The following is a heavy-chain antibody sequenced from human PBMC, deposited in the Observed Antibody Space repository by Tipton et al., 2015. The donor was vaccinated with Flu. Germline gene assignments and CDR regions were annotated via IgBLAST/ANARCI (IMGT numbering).Heavy chain of an antibody. CDR3: ARVSGYYDSSGTRNDAFCI. J-gene: IGHJ3*02. D-gene: IGHD3-22*01. V-gene: IGHV4-59*01. CDR1: GGSISSYY. CDR2: IYYSGRT. Sequence: TLSLTCTVSGGSISSYYCSWIRQRPGQGLEWSGYIYYSGRTNYNSSLKSRITISVDTSKNQFSSTVSSGTDAETAVYYCARVSGYYDSSGTRNDAFCIWGRWTVSTVSS.